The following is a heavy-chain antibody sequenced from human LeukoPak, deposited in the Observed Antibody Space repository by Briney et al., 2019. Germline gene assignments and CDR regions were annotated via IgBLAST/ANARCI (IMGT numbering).Heavy chain of an antibody. CDR1: GFNFSTYE. CDR3: AREDY. Sequence: GGSLRLSCAGSGFNFSTYEMNWVRQAPGKGLEWVSYITSSGGTIYYAESVKGRFTISRDNAKNSVYLQMNNLRAEDTAVYYCAREDYWGQGPLVTVSS. J-gene: IGHJ4*02. V-gene: IGHV3-48*03. CDR2: ITSSGGTI.